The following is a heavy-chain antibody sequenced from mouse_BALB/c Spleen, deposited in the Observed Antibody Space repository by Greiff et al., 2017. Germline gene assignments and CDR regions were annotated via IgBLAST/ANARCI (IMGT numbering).Heavy chain of an antibody. CDR3: AREGITTATFMDY. CDR1: GYSFTDYI. J-gene: IGHJ4*01. V-gene: IGHV1-39*01. Sequence: VQLQQTGPELVKPGASVKISCKASGYSFTDYIMLWVKQSHGKSLEWIGNINPYYGSTSYNLKFKGKATLTVDKSSSTAYMQLNSLTSEDSAVYYCAREGITTATFMDYWGQGTSVTVSS. D-gene: IGHD1-2*01. CDR2: INPYYGST.